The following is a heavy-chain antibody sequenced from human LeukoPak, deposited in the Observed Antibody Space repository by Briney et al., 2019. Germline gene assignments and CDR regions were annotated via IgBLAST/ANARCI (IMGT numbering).Heavy chain of an antibody. D-gene: IGHD3-3*01. CDR2: IYYSGST. CDR1: GGSISSSSYY. J-gene: IGHJ6*02. V-gene: IGHV4-61*01. CDR3: ARDRPSDFWSGYSIGNYYYYGMDV. Sequence: PSETLSLTCTVSGGSISSSSYYWGWIRQPPGKGLEWIGYIYYSGSTNYNPSLKSRVTISVDTSKNQFSLKLSSVTAADTAVYYCARDRPSDFWSGYSIGNYYYYGMDVWGQGTTVTVSS.